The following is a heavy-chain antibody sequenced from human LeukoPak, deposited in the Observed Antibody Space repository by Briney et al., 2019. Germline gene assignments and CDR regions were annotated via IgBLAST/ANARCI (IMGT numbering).Heavy chain of an antibody. V-gene: IGHV4-39*07. J-gene: IGHJ4*02. CDR3: ARVMAYYYESGERVPSYYFDY. CDR1: GGSFSNNNYY. Sequence: SETLSLTCTVSGGSFSNNNYYWGWVRQPPGKGLEWIGSIYYSGSTLYNPSLKSRVTISVDTSKKQFSLRLSSVTAADTAVYYCARVMAYYYESGERVPSYYFDYWGQGTLVTVSS. D-gene: IGHD3-22*01. CDR2: IYYSGST.